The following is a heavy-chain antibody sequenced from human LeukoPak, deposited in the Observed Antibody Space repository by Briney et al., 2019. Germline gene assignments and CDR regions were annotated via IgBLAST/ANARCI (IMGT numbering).Heavy chain of an antibody. J-gene: IGHJ6*04. Sequence: GGSLRLSCAASGFTFSSYAMHWVRQAPGKGLEWVAVISYDGSNKYYADSVKGRFTISRDNSKNTLYLQMNSLRAEDTAVYYCARDTYVWGKGTTVTVSS. CDR2: ISYDGSNK. D-gene: IGHD2/OR15-2a*01. CDR3: ARDTYV. V-gene: IGHV3-30-3*01. CDR1: GFTFSSYA.